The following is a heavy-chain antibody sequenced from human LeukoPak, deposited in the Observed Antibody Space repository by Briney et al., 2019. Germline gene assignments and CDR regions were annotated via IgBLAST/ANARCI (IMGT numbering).Heavy chain of an antibody. CDR3: ARAHPFEYSSSSHPMDV. CDR2: IKQDGSEK. V-gene: IGHV3-7*01. D-gene: IGHD6-6*01. J-gene: IGHJ6*03. CDR1: GFTFSSYW. Sequence: GGSLRLSCAASGFTFSSYWMSWVRQAPGKGLEWVANIKQDGSEKYYVDSVKGRFTISRDNAKNSLYLQMNSLRAEDTAVYYCARAHPFEYSSSSHPMDVWGKGTTVTVSS.